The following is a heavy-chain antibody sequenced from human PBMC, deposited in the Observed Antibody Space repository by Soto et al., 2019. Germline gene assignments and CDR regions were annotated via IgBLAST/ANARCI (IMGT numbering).Heavy chain of an antibody. J-gene: IGHJ3*02. Sequence: SETLSLTCSVSGVSIGRHFWSWIRQAPGKGPELVGYIYHTVNTKYNPALKSRVTISMDTSKNQLSLQLSSVTAADTAVYYCARLQYTVVTALDIWGQGTMVTVSS. D-gene: IGHD2-15*01. V-gene: IGHV4-59*11. CDR3: ARLQYTVVTALDI. CDR2: IYHTVNT. CDR1: GVSIGRHF.